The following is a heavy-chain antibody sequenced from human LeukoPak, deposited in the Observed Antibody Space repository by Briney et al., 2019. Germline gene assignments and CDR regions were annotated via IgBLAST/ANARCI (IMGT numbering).Heavy chain of an antibody. V-gene: IGHV3-53*01. CDR2: IHNADT. J-gene: IGHJ4*02. CDR3: ARGGSSWYNRHYFDY. Sequence: PGGSLRLSCAASGFTVSSNYMSWVRQAPGKGLEWVSLIHNADTYYADSVKGRFTISRDNSKNTLYLQMNSLRAEDTAMYYCARGGSSWYNRHYFDYWGQGTLVTVSS. CDR1: GFTVSSNY. D-gene: IGHD6-13*01.